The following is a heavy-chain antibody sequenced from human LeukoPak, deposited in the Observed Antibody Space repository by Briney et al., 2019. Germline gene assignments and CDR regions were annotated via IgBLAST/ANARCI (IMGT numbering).Heavy chain of an antibody. J-gene: IGHJ3*02. CDR3: AKDLGVYDSSLDAFDI. CDR1: GFTFSSYG. D-gene: IGHD3-22*01. Sequence: GGSLRLSCAASGFTFSSYGMRWVRQAPGKGLEWVAVISYDGSNKYYADSVKGRFTISRDNSKNTLYLQMNSLRAEDTAVYYCAKDLGVYDSSLDAFDIWGQGTMVTVSS. CDR2: ISYDGSNK. V-gene: IGHV3-30*18.